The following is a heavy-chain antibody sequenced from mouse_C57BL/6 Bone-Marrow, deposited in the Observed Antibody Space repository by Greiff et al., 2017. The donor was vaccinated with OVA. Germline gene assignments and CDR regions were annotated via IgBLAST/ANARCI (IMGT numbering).Heavy chain of an antibody. D-gene: IGHD2-2*01. V-gene: IGHV1-63*01. J-gene: IGHJ3*01. CDR2: IYPGGGYT. CDR1: GYTFTNYW. Sequence: VQLQQSGAELVRPGTSVKMSCKASGYTFTNYWIGWAKQRPGHGLEWIGDIYPGGGYTNYNEKFKGKATLTADKSSSTAYMELHSLTSEDSAVYFCARRIYYGYDGFAYWGQGTLVTVSA. CDR3: ARRIYYGYDGFAY.